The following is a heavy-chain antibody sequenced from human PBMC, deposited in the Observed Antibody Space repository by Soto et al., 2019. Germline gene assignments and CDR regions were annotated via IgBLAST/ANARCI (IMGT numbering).Heavy chain of an antibody. V-gene: IGHV1-69*02. Sequence: GASVKVSCTASGGTFSSYTISWVLQAPGQGLEWMGRIIPILGIANYAQKFQGRVTITADKSTSTAYMELSSLRSEDTAVYYCARVAPGVRDGYKHFYYWGQGTLVTVSS. CDR2: IIPILGIA. D-gene: IGHD3-10*01. CDR3: ARVAPGVRDGYKHFYY. J-gene: IGHJ4*02. CDR1: GGTFSSYT.